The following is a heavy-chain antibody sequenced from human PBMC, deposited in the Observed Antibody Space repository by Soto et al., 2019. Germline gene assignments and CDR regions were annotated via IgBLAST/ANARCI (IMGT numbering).Heavy chain of an antibody. CDR1: GFTFSSYG. J-gene: IGHJ6*02. D-gene: IGHD5-18*01. CDR2: IWYDGSNK. V-gene: IGHV3-33*01. CDR3: ARDRDTAGYMDV. Sequence: LRLSCAASGFTFSSYGMHWVRQAPGKGLEWVAVIWYDGSNKYYADSVKGRFTISRDNSKNTLYLQMNSLRAEDTAVYYCARDRDTAGYMDVWGQGTKVTVSS.